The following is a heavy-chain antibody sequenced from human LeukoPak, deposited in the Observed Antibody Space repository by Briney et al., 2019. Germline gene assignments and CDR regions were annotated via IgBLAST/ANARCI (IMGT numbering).Heavy chain of an antibody. CDR3: ARDPVGSSSSYYFDY. D-gene: IGHD6-6*01. CDR1: GYTFTRYA. Sequence: ASVKVSCKASGYTFTRYALHWGRQAPGLRLELMGWINAGNGKTKYSQKFQGRVTITRDTSATTAYMELSSLRSEDTAVYYCARDPVGSSSSYYFDYRGQGTLVTVSS. V-gene: IGHV1-3*01. CDR2: INAGNGKT. J-gene: IGHJ4*02.